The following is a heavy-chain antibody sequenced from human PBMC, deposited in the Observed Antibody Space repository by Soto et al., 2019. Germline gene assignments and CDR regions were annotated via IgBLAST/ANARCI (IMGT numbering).Heavy chain of an antibody. CDR1: GFTFSSYG. CDR3: AKDGDYYDSSGYSYYYYYGMDV. V-gene: IGHV3-30*18. D-gene: IGHD3-22*01. J-gene: IGHJ6*02. CDR2: ISYDGSNK. Sequence: GGSLRLSCAASGFTFSSYGMHWVRQAPGKGLEWVAVISYDGSNKYYADSVKGRFTISRDNSKNTLYLQMNSLRAEDTAVYYCAKDGDYYDSSGYSYYYYYGMDVWRQGTTVTVSS.